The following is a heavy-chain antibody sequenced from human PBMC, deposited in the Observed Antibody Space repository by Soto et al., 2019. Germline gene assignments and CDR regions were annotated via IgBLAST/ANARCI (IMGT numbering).Heavy chain of an antibody. V-gene: IGHV4-39*01. CDR3: ARHPSDFWFDP. Sequence: SETLSLTCAVSGGSISSTDWLCWVRQPPGKGLEWIGSIYYSGSTYYNPSLKSRVTVSVDTSKNQFSLKLSSVTAADTAVYYCARHPSDFWFDPWGQGTLVTVSS. CDR2: IYYSGST. D-gene: IGHD2-21*02. CDR1: GGSISSTDW. J-gene: IGHJ5*02.